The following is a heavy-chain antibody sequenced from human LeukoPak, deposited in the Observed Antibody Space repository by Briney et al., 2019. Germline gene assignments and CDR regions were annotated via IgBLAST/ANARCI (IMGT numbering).Heavy chain of an antibody. D-gene: IGHD2-2*01. J-gene: IGHJ4*02. CDR2: ISSSSSYI. CDR3: ASQDIVVVPAAMQGPFDY. Sequence: PGGSLRLSCAASGFTFSSYSMNWVRQAPGKGLEWVSPISSSSSYIYYADSVKGRFTISRDNAKNSLYLQMNSLRAEDTAVYYCASQDIVVVPAAMQGPFDYWGQGTLVTVSS. CDR1: GFTFSSYS. V-gene: IGHV3-21*01.